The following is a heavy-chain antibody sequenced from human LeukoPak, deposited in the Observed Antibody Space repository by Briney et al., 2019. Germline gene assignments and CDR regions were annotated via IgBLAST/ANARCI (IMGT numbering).Heavy chain of an antibody. CDR3: ARAVYRDWNYNYYYYMDV. V-gene: IGHV1-69*06. Sequence: ASVKVSCKASGGTFSSYAISWVRQAPGQGLEWMGGIIPIFGTANYAQKFQGRVTITADKSTSTAYMELSSLRSEDTAVYYCARAVYRDWNYNYYYYMDVWGKGTTVTISS. J-gene: IGHJ6*03. CDR2: IIPIFGTA. CDR1: GGTFSSYA. D-gene: IGHD1-1*01.